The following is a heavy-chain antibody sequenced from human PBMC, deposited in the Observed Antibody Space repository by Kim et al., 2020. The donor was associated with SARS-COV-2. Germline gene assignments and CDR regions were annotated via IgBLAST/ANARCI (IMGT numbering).Heavy chain of an antibody. CDR2: IWYDGSNK. Sequence: GGSLRLSCAASGCTFSSYGLHWVRQAPGKGLEWVSIIWYDGSNKYYVDSVKGRFTISRDNSKNTLFLQMNSLRAEDTAVYYCARSGRSWSYYFDFWGQGTLVTVSS. D-gene: IGHD6-13*01. V-gene: IGHV3-33*01. J-gene: IGHJ4*02. CDR1: GCTFSSYG. CDR3: ARSGRSWSYYFDF.